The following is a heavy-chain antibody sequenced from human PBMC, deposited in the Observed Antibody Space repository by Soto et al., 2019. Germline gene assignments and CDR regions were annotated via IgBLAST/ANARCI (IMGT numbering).Heavy chain of an antibody. J-gene: IGHJ6*02. CDR3: AKRYCSTTSCHYHYYYGLDV. D-gene: IGHD2-2*01. V-gene: IGHV3-23*01. Sequence: EVQLLESGGDLVQPGGSLRLSCAASGFTFSSYAMSWVRQAPGKGLEWVSGISGSGGSTYYADSVKGRFTISRDNSKDTLYLQMNSLRAEDTALYYCAKRYCSTTSCHYHYYYGLDVWGQGTTVTVSS. CDR1: GFTFSSYA. CDR2: ISGSGGST.